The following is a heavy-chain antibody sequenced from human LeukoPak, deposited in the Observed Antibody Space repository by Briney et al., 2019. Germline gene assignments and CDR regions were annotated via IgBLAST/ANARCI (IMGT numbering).Heavy chain of an antibody. D-gene: IGHD2-8*02. J-gene: IGHJ3*02. Sequence: SETLSLTCTVSGGSTTGHSWSWIRQPPGKGLEWIGYIYYSGSTNYNPSLKSRVTLSIDTSKNQLSLKLNSVTAADTAVYYCASTVRNAFDIWGQGTVVTVSS. CDR2: IYYSGST. V-gene: IGHV4-59*11. CDR3: ASTVRNAFDI. CDR1: GGSTTGHS.